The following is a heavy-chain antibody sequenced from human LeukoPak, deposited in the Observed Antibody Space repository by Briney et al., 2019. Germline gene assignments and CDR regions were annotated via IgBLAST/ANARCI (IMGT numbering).Heavy chain of an antibody. D-gene: IGHD2-21*01. CDR2: VYYTGRT. Sequence: PSETLSLTCTVSGGAIGTSSYFWVWIRQPPGKGLEYIGSVYYTGRTIYNPSLKSRVTISADTSKNQFSLRLESVTAADTATYYCARQGAYCGGDCREGYWGQGTLVTVSS. V-gene: IGHV4-39*01. J-gene: IGHJ4*02. CDR1: GGAIGTSSYF. CDR3: ARQGAYCGGDCREGY.